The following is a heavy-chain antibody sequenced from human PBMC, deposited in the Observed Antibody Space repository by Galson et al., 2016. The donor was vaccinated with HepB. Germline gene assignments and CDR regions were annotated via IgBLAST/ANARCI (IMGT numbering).Heavy chain of an antibody. CDR3: ARSSFGASNP. V-gene: IGHV1-18*01. Sequence: SCKASGYAYTSYGINWLRQAPGQGPEWMGWISAANGNTLYAPKFQGRVTLTTDTSTSTAYMELTSLKSDDTAVYYCARSSFGASNPWGQGTLVTVSS. CDR1: GYAYTSYG. J-gene: IGHJ5*02. CDR2: ISAANGNT. D-gene: IGHD3-3*01.